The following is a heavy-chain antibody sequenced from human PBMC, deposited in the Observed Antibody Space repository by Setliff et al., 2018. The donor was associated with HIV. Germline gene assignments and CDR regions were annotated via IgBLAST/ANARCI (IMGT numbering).Heavy chain of an antibody. CDR2: INASGGGT. Sequence: ASVKVSCKASGHHLTTYYMHWVRQAPGQGLAWMGTINASGGGTSYAQKFQGRVTMTSDTSTRTVYMELSSLRSEDTAVYYCAGPENSGSRATFLGYWGQGTLVTVSS. CDR1: GHHLTTYY. J-gene: IGHJ4*02. V-gene: IGHV1-46*03. CDR3: AGPENSGSRATFLGY. D-gene: IGHD1-26*01.